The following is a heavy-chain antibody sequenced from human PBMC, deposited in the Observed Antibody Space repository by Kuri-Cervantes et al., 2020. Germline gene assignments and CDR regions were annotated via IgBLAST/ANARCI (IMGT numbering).Heavy chain of an antibody. D-gene: IGHD2-8*02. Sequence: ASVKVSCKASGYTFTNYVMHWARQAPGQGLEWMGLINAGNGNTKYSQKFQGRVTMTEDTSTDTAYMELSSLKSEDTAVYYCATALIYCTGGVCYPLDQRHASDAFDIWGQGTMVTVSS. CDR2: INAGNGNT. CDR1: GYTFTNYV. V-gene: IGHV1-3*01. J-gene: IGHJ3*02. CDR3: ATALIYCTGGVCYPLDQRHASDAFDI.